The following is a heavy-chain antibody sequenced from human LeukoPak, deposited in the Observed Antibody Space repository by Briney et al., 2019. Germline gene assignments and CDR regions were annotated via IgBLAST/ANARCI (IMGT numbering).Heavy chain of an antibody. CDR1: GGSISGYY. J-gene: IGHJ4*02. V-gene: IGHV4-4*07. Sequence: TSETLSLTCAVSGGSISGYYWSWIRQPAGKGLEWIGRIYTSGSTNYNPSLKSRVTMSVDTSKSQFSLKLSSVTAADTAVYYCARDLSFYFDYWGQGTLVTVSS. CDR3: ARDLSFYFDY. CDR2: IYTSGST.